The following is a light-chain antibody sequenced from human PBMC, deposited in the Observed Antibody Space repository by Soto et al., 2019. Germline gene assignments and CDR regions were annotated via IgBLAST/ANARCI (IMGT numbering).Light chain of an antibody. CDR3: TSFTSGSTPYV. Sequence: QSALTQPASVSGSPGQSITISCAGTSSDVGGYNYVSWYQQLPGKAPQLVIYDVTHRPSGVSDRFSGSRSGNTASLTISGLQAEDEADYHCTSFTSGSTPYVLGTGTKLTVL. CDR1: SSDVGGYNY. CDR2: DVT. J-gene: IGLJ1*01. V-gene: IGLV2-14*03.